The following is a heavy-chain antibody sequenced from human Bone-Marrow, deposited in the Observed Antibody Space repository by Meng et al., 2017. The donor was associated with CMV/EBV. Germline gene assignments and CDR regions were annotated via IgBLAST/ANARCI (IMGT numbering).Heavy chain of an antibody. CDR2: ISSSSSYI. V-gene: IGHV3-21*01. Sequence: GESLKISCAASGFTFSSYSMNWVRQAPGKGLEWVSSISSSSSYIYYADSVKGRFTISRENAENSLYLQMSSLRAEDTAVYYCARAQVYYFDSWGQGTLVTVSS. J-gene: IGHJ4*02. D-gene: IGHD3-16*01. CDR3: ARAQVYYFDS. CDR1: GFTFSSYS.